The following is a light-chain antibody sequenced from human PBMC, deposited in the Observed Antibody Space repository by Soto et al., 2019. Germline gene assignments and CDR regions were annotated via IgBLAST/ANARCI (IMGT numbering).Light chain of an antibody. CDR1: SSDVGGYNF. V-gene: IGLV2-14*01. Sequence: QSVLTQPASVSGSPGQSITISCTGSSSDVGGYNFVSWYQHHPGKAPKLILYEVTTRPSGVSSRFSGSKYGNTASLTISGLQADDEANYYCSSYTSSNTNYLFGNRTKVTV. J-gene: IGLJ1*01. CDR3: SSYTSSNTNYL. CDR2: EVT.